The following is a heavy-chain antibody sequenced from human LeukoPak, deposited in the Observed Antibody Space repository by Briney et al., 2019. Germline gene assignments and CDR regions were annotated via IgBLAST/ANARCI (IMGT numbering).Heavy chain of an antibody. CDR2: IYRGGST. D-gene: IGHD1-1*01. CDR1: GFTVSSNY. J-gene: IGHJ4*02. CDR3: AKSRSGSANWALRIFDN. V-gene: IGHV3-53*01. Sequence: GGSLRLSCAASGFTVSSNYMSWVRQAPGKGLEWVSVIYRGGSTYYADSVKGRFTISRDNSNNSLFVQMNSLRVEDTAVYFCAKSRSGSANWALRIFDNWGQGTLVTVSS.